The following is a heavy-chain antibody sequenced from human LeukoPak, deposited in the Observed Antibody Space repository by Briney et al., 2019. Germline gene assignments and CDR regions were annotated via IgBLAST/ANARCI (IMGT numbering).Heavy chain of an antibody. V-gene: IGHV3-30*02. CDR2: SRYDGSDK. Sequence: GGSLRLSCAASGFTFSSCGMHWVRQRPGKGLEWVAYSRYDGSDKYYIDSVRGRFTIARDNPKETLYLQMTSLSHDDTAVYFCVKDVGVGASYFDSWGQGTLVAVSP. CDR1: GFTFSSCG. J-gene: IGHJ4*02. CDR3: VKDVGVGASYFDS. D-gene: IGHD1-26*01.